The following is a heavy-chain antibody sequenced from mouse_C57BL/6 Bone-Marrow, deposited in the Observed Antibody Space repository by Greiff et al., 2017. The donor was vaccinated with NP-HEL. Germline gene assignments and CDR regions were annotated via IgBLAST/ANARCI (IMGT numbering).Heavy chain of an antibody. Sequence: VQRVESGPGLVQPSQSLSITCTVSGFSLTSYGVHWVRQSPGKGLEWLGVIWSGGSTDDNAAFISRLSISKDNSKSQVFFQMNSLQADDTAIYYCARNRYYYGFAYWGQGTLVTVSA. CDR2: IWSGGST. J-gene: IGHJ3*01. V-gene: IGHV2-2*01. CDR1: GFSLTSYG. D-gene: IGHD1-1*01. CDR3: ARNRYYYGFAY.